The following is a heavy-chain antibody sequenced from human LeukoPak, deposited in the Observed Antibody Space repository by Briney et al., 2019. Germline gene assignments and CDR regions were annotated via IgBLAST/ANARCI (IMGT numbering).Heavy chain of an antibody. V-gene: IGHV1-8*01. D-gene: IGHD4-17*01. CDR3: ASSGNYGDYSDP. Sequence: GASVKVSCKASGYTFTSYDINWVRQATGQGLEWMGWMNPNSGNTGYAQKFQGRVTMTRNTSISTAYMELSSLRSEDTAVYYRASSGNYGDYSDPWGQGTLVTVSS. J-gene: IGHJ5*02. CDR1: GYTFTSYD. CDR2: MNPNSGNT.